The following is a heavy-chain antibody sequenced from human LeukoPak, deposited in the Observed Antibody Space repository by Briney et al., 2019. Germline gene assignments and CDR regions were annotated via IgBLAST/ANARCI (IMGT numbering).Heavy chain of an antibody. D-gene: IGHD3-16*02. V-gene: IGHV3-21*01. CDR3: ARGPDFVWGSYRPYFDY. J-gene: IGHJ4*02. CDR1: AFTFRTYS. Sequence: PGGSLRLSCVASAFTFRTYSMHWVRQAPGKGLEWVSSISGSTSYIYYADSVRGRFTISRDNAKNSLYLQMNSLRAEDTAVYYCARGPDFVWGSYRPYFDYWGQGTLVTVSS. CDR2: ISGSTSYI.